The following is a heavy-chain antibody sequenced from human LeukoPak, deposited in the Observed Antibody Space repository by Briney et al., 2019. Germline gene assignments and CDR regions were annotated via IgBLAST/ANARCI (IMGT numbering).Heavy chain of an antibody. V-gene: IGHV1-69*13. D-gene: IGHD2-8*02. CDR1: DGTFRTHA. CDR2: IIPIHGTP. Sequence: SVQVSCKASDGTFRTHAINWVRQAAGQGVEWMGGIIPIHGTPNYAQTFHGRVVVTADESTSTVYMELSSLTSKDTAVYYCARAVGFCTRAGCDGPGDYDAYYYYYMDVWGKGTMVIVSS. J-gene: IGHJ6*03. CDR3: ARAVGFCTRAGCDGPGDYDAYYYYYMDV.